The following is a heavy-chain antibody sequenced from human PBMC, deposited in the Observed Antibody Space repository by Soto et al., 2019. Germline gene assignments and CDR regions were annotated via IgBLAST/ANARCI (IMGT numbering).Heavy chain of an antibody. CDR1: GFNVNSHY. CDR3: VRSLTKGPYYFDY. Sequence: GASVRLSCAASGFNVNSHYMNWVRQAPGKGLEWVSLIYSSGNTNYADSVKGRFTIFRDNSENTLYLQMSSLRAEDTAVYYCVRSLTKGPYYFDYLGPGILVTVSS. V-gene: IGHV3-66*01. CDR2: IYSSGNT. J-gene: IGHJ4*02.